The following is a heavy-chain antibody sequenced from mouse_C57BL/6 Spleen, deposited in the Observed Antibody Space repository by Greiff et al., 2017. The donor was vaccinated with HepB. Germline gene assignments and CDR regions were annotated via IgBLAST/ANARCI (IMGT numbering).Heavy chain of an antibody. CDR2: IYPGDGDT. D-gene: IGHD2-1*01. J-gene: IGHJ3*01. Sequence: QVQLKESGPELVKPGASVKISCKASGYAFSSSWMNWVKQRPGKGLEWIGRIYPGDGDTNYNGKFKGKATLTADKSSSTAYMQLSSLTSEDSAVYFCARGDYGKSLAYWGQGTLVTVSA. CDR3: ARGDYGKSLAY. V-gene: IGHV1-82*01. CDR1: GYAFSSSW.